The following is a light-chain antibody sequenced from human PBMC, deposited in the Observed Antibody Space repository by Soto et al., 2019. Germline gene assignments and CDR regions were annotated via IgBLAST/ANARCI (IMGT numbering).Light chain of an antibody. V-gene: IGKV3-20*01. Sequence: EVVLTQSPGTLSLSPGERATLSCRASQSVSSNYLAWYQQKPGQAPRLLIYGASSRATGIPDRFSGSGSWTDFTLTISRLEPEDFAVYYCQQYGSSLIFTFGPGTKVDIK. CDR3: QQYGSSLIFT. CDR1: QSVSSNY. J-gene: IGKJ3*01. CDR2: GAS.